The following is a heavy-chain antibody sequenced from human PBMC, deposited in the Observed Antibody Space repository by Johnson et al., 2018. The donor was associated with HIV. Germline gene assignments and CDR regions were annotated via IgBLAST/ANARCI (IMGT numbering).Heavy chain of an antibody. J-gene: IGHJ3*01. CDR3: ARESTPWGGDYVGYSFDL. CDR2: ISSSGTSI. Sequence: VPPLESAGGLIQPGRSLRLSCASSVLTFSDYSMTWMRHAPGKGLAWISHISSSGTSIFYADSVKGRFTISRDNAKKLLYIQMSGLTGEDTATYYCARESTPWGGDYVGYSFDLWGQGTTVTVTS. V-gene: IGHV3-11*04. D-gene: IGHD4-17*01. CDR1: VLTFSDYS.